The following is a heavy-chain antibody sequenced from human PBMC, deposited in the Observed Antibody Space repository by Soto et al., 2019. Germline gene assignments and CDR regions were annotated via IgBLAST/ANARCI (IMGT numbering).Heavy chain of an antibody. CDR1: GYTFTGYY. J-gene: IGHJ4*02. Sequence: ASVKVSCKASGYTFTGYYMHWVRQAPGQGLEWMGWINPNSGGTNYAQKFQGWVTMTRDTSISTAYVELSRLRPDDTAVYYCSRGSFLELRRLELFACYFAFGGEGTLVTVSS. V-gene: IGHV1-2*04. CDR2: INPNSGGT. D-gene: IGHD3-3*01. CDR3: SRGSFLELRRLELFACYFAF.